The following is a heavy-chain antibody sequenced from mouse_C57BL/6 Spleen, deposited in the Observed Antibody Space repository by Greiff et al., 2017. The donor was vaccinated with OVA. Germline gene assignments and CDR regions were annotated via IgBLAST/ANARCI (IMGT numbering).Heavy chain of an antibody. Sequence: QVQLQQSGPGLVQPSQSLSITCTVSGFSLTSYGVHWVRQSPGKGLEWLGVIWSGGSTDYNAAFISGLGISKDNSKSQVYIKMNSLQAYDTAIYYCATARTDAMDYWGQGTSVTVSS. J-gene: IGHJ4*01. CDR3: ATARTDAMDY. CDR2: IWSGGST. D-gene: IGHD3-3*01. CDR1: GFSLTSYG. V-gene: IGHV2-2*01.